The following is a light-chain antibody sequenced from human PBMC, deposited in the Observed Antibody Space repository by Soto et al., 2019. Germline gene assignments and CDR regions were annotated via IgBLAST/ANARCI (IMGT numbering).Light chain of an antibody. Sequence: QSALTQPASVSGSPGQSITISCTGTSSDVGAYDYVSWYQQNPGKAPKLIISEVSDRPSGVSNRFSGSKSGNTASLTISGLQAEDVADYFCSSYTSTNTLWVFGGGTKLTVL. CDR2: EVS. CDR1: SSDVGAYDY. V-gene: IGLV2-14*01. J-gene: IGLJ3*02. CDR3: SSYTSTNTLWV.